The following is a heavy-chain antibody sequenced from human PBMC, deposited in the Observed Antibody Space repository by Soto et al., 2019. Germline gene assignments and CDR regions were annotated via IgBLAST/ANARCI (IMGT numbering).Heavy chain of an antibody. CDR2: ISYNGGTV. J-gene: IGHJ4*02. CDR3: ARVYGIAVAGTLDF. Sequence: GGSLRLSCEASGFSFDTHGMHWVRQAPGKGLEWVSLISYNGGTVYYADSVKGRFTISRDNSKNSLYLQMNSLRAEDTAVYYCARVYGIAVAGTLDFWGQGTLVTVSS. V-gene: IGHV3-30*03. D-gene: IGHD6-19*01. CDR1: GFSFDTHG.